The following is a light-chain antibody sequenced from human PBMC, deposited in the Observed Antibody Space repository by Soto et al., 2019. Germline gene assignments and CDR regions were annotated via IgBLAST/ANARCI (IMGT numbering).Light chain of an antibody. CDR1: QSLSGW. CDR3: LQYNSLYT. J-gene: IGKJ2*01. CDR2: KTS. V-gene: IGKV1-5*03. Sequence: DIQMTQSPSTLSASVGDRVTITCRASQSLSGWLAWYQQKPGKAPKLLIYKTSTLESGVPSRFSGSGSGTQFTLTITSLQPDDFATYYCLQYNSLYTFGQWTKVDIK.